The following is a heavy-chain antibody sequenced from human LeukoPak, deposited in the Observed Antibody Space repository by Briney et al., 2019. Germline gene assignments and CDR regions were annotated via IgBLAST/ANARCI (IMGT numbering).Heavy chain of an antibody. CDR3: ARDLGTYSYGFMDS. D-gene: IGHD5-18*01. CDR2: ISSTNNYI. J-gene: IGHJ4*02. V-gene: IGHV3-21*01. CDR1: GFTFSSYS. Sequence: GGSLRLSCAASGFTFSSYSMNWVRQAPGKGLEWVSSISSTNNYIYYADSVKGRFTISRDNAKNSLYLQMNSLRAEDTAVCYCARDLGTYSYGFMDSWGQGTLVTVSS.